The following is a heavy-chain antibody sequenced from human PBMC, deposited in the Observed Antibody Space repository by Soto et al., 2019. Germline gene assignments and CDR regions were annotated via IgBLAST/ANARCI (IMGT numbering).Heavy chain of an antibody. D-gene: IGHD2-2*02. J-gene: IGHJ6*02. CDR2: IWYDGSNK. CDR3: ARGSFYCSSTSCYTYYYYYGMDV. Sequence: QVQLVESGGGVVQPGRSLRLSCAASGFTFSSYGMHWVRQAPGKGLEWVAVIWYDGSNKYYADSVKGRFTISRDNSKNTLYLQMNSLRAEDTAVYYCARGSFYCSSTSCYTYYYYYGMDVWGQGTTVTVSS. CDR1: GFTFSSYG. V-gene: IGHV3-33*01.